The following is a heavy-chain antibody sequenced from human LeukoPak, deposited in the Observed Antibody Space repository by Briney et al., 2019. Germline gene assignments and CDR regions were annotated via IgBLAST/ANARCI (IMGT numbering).Heavy chain of an antibody. Sequence: SETLSLTCAVYGGSFSGYYWSWIRQPPGKGLEWIGEINHSGSTNYNPSLKSRVTISVDTSKNQFSLKLSSVPAADTAVYYCARDWYSSSWNVAPHIDYWGQGTLVTVSS. D-gene: IGHD6-13*01. CDR3: ARDWYSSSWNVAPHIDY. CDR1: GGSFSGYY. J-gene: IGHJ4*02. CDR2: INHSGST. V-gene: IGHV4-34*01.